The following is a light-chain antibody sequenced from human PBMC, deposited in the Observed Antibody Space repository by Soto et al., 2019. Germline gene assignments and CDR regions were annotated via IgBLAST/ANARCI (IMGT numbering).Light chain of an antibody. CDR1: SSEVGSYNL. CDR3: CSYAGSSTSYV. Sequence: QSVLTQPASVSGSPGQSITISCTGTSSEVGSYNLVSWYQQHPGKAPKLLIYEVTKRPSGVSNRFSGSKSGNTASLTISGLQAEDEADYSCCSYAGSSTSYVFGPGTKVT. CDR2: EVT. V-gene: IGLV2-23*02. J-gene: IGLJ1*01.